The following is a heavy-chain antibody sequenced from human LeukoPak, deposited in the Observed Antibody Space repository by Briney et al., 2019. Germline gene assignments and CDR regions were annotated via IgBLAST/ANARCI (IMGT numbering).Heavy chain of an antibody. V-gene: IGHV5-51*01. J-gene: IGHJ3*02. Sequence: GESLKISCKGSGYSFANYWIAWVRQMPGQGLEWMAIIYPGDSDARYSPSFQGHVTISVDKSISTTYLRWSSLKASDTAMYYCARRGWGFGEPKRDHDTFDIWGQGTMVTVSS. D-gene: IGHD3-10*01. CDR2: IYPGDSDA. CDR3: ARRGWGFGEPKRDHDTFDI. CDR1: GYSFANYW.